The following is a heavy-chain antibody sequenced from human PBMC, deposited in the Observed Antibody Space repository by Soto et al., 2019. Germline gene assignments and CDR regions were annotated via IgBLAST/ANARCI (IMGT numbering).Heavy chain of an antibody. CDR1: GGSISSSSYY. CDR2: IYYSGST. D-gene: IGHD3-3*01. J-gene: IGHJ6*03. V-gene: IGHV4-39*01. CDR3: ARRTYEFLSGYPACYMDV. Sequence: SETLSLTCTVSGGSISSSSYYWGWIRQPPGKGLEWIGSIYYSGSTYYNPSLKSRVTISVDTSKNQFSLKLSSVTAADTAVYDCARRTYEFLSGYPACYMDVWGKGTXVTVSS.